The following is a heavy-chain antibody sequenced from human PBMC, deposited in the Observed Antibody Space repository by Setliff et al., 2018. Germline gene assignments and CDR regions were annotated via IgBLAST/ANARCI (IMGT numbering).Heavy chain of an antibody. CDR2: IIPIFGTA. V-gene: IGHV1-69*06. CDR3: ARDRPPYYYDSSGYYYSAGNFDY. Sequence: SVKVSCKASGGTFSSYAISWVRQAPGQGLEWMGGIIPIFGTANYAQKFQGRATITADKSTSTAYMELSSLRSEDTAVYYCARDRPPYYYDSSGYYYSAGNFDYWGQGTLVTVSS. D-gene: IGHD3-22*01. J-gene: IGHJ4*02. CDR1: GGTFSSYA.